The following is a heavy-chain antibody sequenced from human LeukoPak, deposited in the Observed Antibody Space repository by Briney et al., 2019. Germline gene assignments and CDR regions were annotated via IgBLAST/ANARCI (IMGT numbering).Heavy chain of an antibody. CDR2: IHTSGDT. V-gene: IGHV3-53*01. D-gene: IGHD4-17*01. CDR1: GLTGSHNY. J-gene: IGHJ5*02. CDR3: IVFGDSNH. Sequence: GGSLRLSCAASGLTGSHNYVSCVRQAPGKGLEWVSAIHTSGDTCYADSVKGRFTISRDTSKNTLYLQINSLRVEDTAVYYCIVFGDSNHWGQGTLVTVSS.